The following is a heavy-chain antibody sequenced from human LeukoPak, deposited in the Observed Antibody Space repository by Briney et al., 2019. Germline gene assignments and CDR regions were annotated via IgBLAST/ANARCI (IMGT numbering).Heavy chain of an antibody. CDR3: ARIILSLPFYYYYYMDV. CDR2: IIPIFGTA. J-gene: IGHJ6*03. Sequence: SVKVSGTASGGTFSSYAISWVRQAPGQGLEWMGGIIPIFGTANYAQKFQGRVTITADESTSTAYMELSSLRSEDTAVYYCARIILSLPFYYYYYMDVWGKGTTVTVSS. CDR1: GGTFSSYA. V-gene: IGHV1-69*01.